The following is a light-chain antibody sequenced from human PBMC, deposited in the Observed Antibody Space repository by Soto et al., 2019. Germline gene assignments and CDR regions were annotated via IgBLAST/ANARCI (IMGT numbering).Light chain of an antibody. CDR2: GAS. Sequence: EIVMTQSPATLSVSPGDRATLSCRASQSVGSSLAWYQQKPGQPPRLLIYGASTTATGIPARFSGSGSGTDFTLTISSLQSGDFAVYYCQQYNNWPPDGTVGQGTKVEIK. V-gene: IGKV3-15*01. CDR3: QQYNNWPPDGT. J-gene: IGKJ1*01. CDR1: QSVGSS.